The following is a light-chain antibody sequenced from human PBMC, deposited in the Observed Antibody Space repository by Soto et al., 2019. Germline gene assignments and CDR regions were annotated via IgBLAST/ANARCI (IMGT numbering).Light chain of an antibody. J-gene: IGKJ4*01. CDR2: KAS. CDR1: QSVSTW. V-gene: IGKV1-5*03. CDR3: QQYHSYST. Sequence: DIPMTQSPSTLSASAGDRVTITCRASQSVSTWLAWYQQKPGKAPKLLIYKASSLESGVPSRFSGSGSGTEFTLTISSLQPDDFATYYCQQYHSYSTFGGGTKVEIK.